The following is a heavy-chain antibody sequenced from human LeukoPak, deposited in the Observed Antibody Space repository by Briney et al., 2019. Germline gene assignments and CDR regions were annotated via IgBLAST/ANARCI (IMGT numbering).Heavy chain of an antibody. J-gene: IGHJ5*01. V-gene: IGHV3-53*01. D-gene: IGHD1-20*01. CDR1: GFTVSSNY. CDR3: PRITAYDDS. CDR2: IYVDGST. Sequence: PGGSLRLSCVASGFTVSSNYMNWVRQAPGKGLEWVSGIYVDGSTYYADSVKGRFTISRDNSRNTLYLQMNSLRAEDTAVYYCPRITAYDDSWGQGTLVTVSS.